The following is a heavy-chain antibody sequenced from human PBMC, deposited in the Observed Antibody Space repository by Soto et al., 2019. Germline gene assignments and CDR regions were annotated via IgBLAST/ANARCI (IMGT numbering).Heavy chain of an antibody. CDR2: ITGSGGTP. V-gene: IGHV3-23*01. D-gene: IGHD3-22*01. CDR1: GFTFSSYA. J-gene: IGHJ4*02. CDR3: AKVDDRRGHYYDPFDY. Sequence: EVQLLESGGGLVQPGGSLRLSCAASGFTFSSYAMSWVRQAPGKGLEWVSVITGSGGTPYYADSVKGRFTISRDNSKKALYLKMNSLGAEDTAVYYCAKVDDRRGHYYDPFDYWGQGTLVTVSS.